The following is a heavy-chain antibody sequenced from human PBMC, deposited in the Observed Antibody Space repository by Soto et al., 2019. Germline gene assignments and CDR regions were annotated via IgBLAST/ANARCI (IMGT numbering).Heavy chain of an antibody. CDR2: TYYRSKWYN. CDR3: VRSRVFIQVAGMANYYYYYGMDV. V-gene: IGHV6-1*01. J-gene: IGHJ6*02. CDR1: GDSVSSNSAA. D-gene: IGHD6-19*01. Sequence: SQTLSLTCAISGDSVSSNSAAWNWIRQSPSRGLEWLGRTYYRSKWYNDYAVSVKSRITINPDTSKNQFSLQLSSVTPEDTAVYYCVRSRVFIQVAGMANYYYYYGMDVWGQGTTVTVSS.